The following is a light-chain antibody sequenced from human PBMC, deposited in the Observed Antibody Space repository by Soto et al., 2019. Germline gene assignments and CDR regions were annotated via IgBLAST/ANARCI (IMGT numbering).Light chain of an antibody. CDR1: QYVGTR. J-gene: IGKJ5*01. CDR2: YTS. CDR3: HQYDGSPIT. Sequence: EIMLTQSPATLSSFPGDRVTIYCRASQYVGTRLAWYQHKPGQAPRLLIYYTSNRATGIPARFSGSGSGTDFTLTINSLAPEDYAVYYCHQYDGSPITFGQGTRLEIK. V-gene: IGKV3-11*01.